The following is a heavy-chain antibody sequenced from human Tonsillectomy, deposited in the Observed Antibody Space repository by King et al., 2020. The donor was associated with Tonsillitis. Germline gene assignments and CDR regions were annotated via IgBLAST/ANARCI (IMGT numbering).Heavy chain of an antibody. D-gene: IGHD3-16*01. V-gene: IGHV1-2*02. J-gene: IGHJ4*02. CDR1: GDTLTGYY. CDR3: ARGRRGGWGSVGYYFDY. CDR2: INPNSGGT. Sequence: QLVQSGAEVKKPGASVKVSCKASGDTLTGYYMHWVRQAPGQGLEWMGWINPNSGGTNYAQKFQGRVTMTRDTSISTAYMELRRLRSDGTAVYYCARGRRGGWGSVGYYFDYWGQGTLVTVSS.